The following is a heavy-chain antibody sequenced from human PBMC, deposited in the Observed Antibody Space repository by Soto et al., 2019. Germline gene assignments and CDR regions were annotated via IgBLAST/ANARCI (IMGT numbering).Heavy chain of an antibody. CDR1: GFTFSNAW. V-gene: IGHV3-15*07. J-gene: IGHJ4*02. CDR2: IKSKTDGGTT. Sequence: LRLSCAASGFTFSNAWMNWVRQAPGKGLEWVGRIKSKTDGGTTDYAAPVKGRFTISRDDSKNTLYLQMNSLKTEDTAVYYCTTEIMITFGGVIASVDYWGQGTLVTVSS. D-gene: IGHD3-16*02. CDR3: TTEIMITFGGVIASVDY.